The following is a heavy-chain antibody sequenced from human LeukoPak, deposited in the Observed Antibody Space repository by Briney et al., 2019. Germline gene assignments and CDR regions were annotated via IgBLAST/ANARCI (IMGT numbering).Heavy chain of an antibody. J-gene: IGHJ4*02. D-gene: IGHD4-17*01. Sequence: ASVKVSCKASGYTFTGYYMHWVRQAPGQGLEWMGWINPNSGDTNYAQKLQGRVTMTEDTSTDTAYMELSSLRSEDTAVYYCATDTDYGDYGFWGQGTLVTVSS. V-gene: IGHV1-2*02. CDR2: INPNSGDT. CDR3: ATDTDYGDYGF. CDR1: GYTFTGYY.